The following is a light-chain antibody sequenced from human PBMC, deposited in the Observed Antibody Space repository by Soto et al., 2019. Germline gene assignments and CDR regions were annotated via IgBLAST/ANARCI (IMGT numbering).Light chain of an antibody. CDR2: DES. J-gene: IGKJ4*01. V-gene: IGKV3-11*01. CDR1: QSFSSY. Sequence: EIVLTQSPATLSLSPGERATLSCRASQSFSSYLTWYQQKPGQAHRLLIYDESNRATGIPARFSGSGSGTDFTLTISSLEPEDFAVYYCLQCSNWPPLTFGGGTKVEIK. CDR3: LQCSNWPPLT.